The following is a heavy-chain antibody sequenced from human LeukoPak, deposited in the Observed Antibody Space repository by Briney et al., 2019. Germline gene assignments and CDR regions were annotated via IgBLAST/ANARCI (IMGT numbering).Heavy chain of an antibody. D-gene: IGHD6-19*01. CDR3: ARSDSSGWTVLFDY. V-gene: IGHV1-8*03. CDR2: MNPNSGNT. CDR1: GYTFTSYD. Sequence: GASVKVSCKASGYTFTSYDINWVRQATGQGLEWMGWMNPNSGNTGYAQKFQGRVTITRNTSISTAYMELSSLRSEDTAVYYCARSDSSGWTVLFDYWGQGTLVTVSS. J-gene: IGHJ4*02.